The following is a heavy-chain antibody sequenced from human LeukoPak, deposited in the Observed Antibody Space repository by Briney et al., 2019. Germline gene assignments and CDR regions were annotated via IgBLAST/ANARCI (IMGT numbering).Heavy chain of an antibody. J-gene: IGHJ4*02. CDR3: AKAPIAAAGIYYFDY. D-gene: IGHD6-13*01. CDR1: GFTFISYG. V-gene: IGHV3-30*18. CDR2: ISYDGSNK. Sequence: GGSLRLSCAASGFTFISYGMHWVRQAPGKGLEWVAVISYDGSNKYYADSVKGRFTISRDNSKNTLYLQMNSLRAEDTAVYYCAKAPIAAAGIYYFDYWGQGTLVTVSS.